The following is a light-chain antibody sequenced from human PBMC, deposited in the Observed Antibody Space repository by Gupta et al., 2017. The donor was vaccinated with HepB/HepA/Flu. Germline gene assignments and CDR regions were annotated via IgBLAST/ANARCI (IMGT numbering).Light chain of an antibody. V-gene: IGKV3-20*01. CDR2: GAS. J-gene: IGKJ2*01. CDR3: QQYGSSPMYT. CDR1: QSVSSSY. Sequence: DIVLTQSPGTLSLSPGERATLSCRASQSVSSSYLAWYQQKPGQAPRLLIYGASSRATGISDRFSGSGSWTDFTLTISRLEPEDFAVYYCQQYGSSPMYTFGQGTKLEIK.